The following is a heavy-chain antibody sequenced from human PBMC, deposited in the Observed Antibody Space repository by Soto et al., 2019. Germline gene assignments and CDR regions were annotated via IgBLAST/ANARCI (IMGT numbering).Heavy chain of an antibody. V-gene: IGHV4-61*01. CDR3: ARVPRDIVATKNWFDP. Sequence: QVQLQESGPGLVKPSETLSLTCTVSGGSVSSGSYYWSWIRQPPGKGLEWIGYIYYSGSTNYNPSLKSRVTISVDTSKNQFSLKLSSVTAADTAVYYCARVPRDIVATKNWFDPWGQGTLVTVSS. J-gene: IGHJ5*02. CDR1: GGSVSSGSYY. CDR2: IYYSGST. D-gene: IGHD5-12*01.